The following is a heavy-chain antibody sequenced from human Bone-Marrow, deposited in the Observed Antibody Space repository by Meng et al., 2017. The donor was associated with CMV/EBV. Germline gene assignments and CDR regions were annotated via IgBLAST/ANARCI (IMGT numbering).Heavy chain of an antibody. J-gene: IGHJ5*01. CDR3: ARGNFDYNNYHGWFDS. Sequence: GSLRLSCTVSGGSISGYYWSWVRQSPGKGLEWIAYIYYSGSTNYNPSLKSRVTISVDTSKNQFSLKLSSVTAADTAVYYCARGNFDYNNYHGWFDSWGQGTLVTVAS. CDR2: IYYSGST. CDR1: GGSISGYY. V-gene: IGHV4-59*01. D-gene: IGHD4-11*01.